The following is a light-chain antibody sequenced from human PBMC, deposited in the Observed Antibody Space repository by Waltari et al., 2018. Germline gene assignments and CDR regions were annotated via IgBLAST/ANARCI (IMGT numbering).Light chain of an antibody. J-gene: IGKJ2*01. V-gene: IGKV1-17*01. CDR3: LQHTTYPYT. CDR1: QDIRNE. CDR2: AAS. Sequence: DIQMTQSPSSLSASVGNRVPITCRASQDIRNELGWYQQQPGKAPKSLIYAASSLHSGVPSRFSGSGYGTEFTLTISALQPEDFATYYCLQHTTYPYTFGQGTKLEI.